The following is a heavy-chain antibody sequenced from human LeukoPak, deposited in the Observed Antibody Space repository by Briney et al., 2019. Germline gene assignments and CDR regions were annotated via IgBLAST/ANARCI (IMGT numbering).Heavy chain of an antibody. V-gene: IGHV3-66*01. CDR2: IYSGGST. CDR1: GFTVSTNY. CDR3: ARDGNYYDNSVPGY. D-gene: IGHD3-22*01. Sequence: GGSLRLSCAASGFTVSTNYMSWVRQAPGKGLEGVSVIYSGGSTHYADSVKGRFTISRDNSKNTLYLQMNSLIAEDTAVYYCARDGNYYDNSVPGYWGQGTLVTVSS. J-gene: IGHJ4*02.